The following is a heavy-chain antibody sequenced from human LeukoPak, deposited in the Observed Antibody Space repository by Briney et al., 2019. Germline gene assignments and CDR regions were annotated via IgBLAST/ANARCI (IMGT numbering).Heavy chain of an antibody. CDR3: ARYCSSTSCYFDY. J-gene: IGHJ4*02. D-gene: IGHD2-2*01. Sequence: PSETLSLTCTVSGYSISSGHYWGWIRQPPGKGLEWIGSIYHSGSTYYNPSLKSRVTISVDTSKNQFSLKLSSVTAADTAVYYCARYCSSTSCYFDYWGQGTLVTVSS. V-gene: IGHV4-38-2*02. CDR1: GYSISSGHY. CDR2: IYHSGST.